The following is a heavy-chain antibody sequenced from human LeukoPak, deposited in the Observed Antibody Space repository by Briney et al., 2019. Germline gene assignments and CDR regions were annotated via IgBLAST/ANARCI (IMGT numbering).Heavy chain of an antibody. Sequence: PSETLSLTCTVSGGSISGYYWSWIRQPPGKGLEWIGEINHSGSTNYNPSLKSRVTISVDTSKNQFSLKLSSVTAADTAVYYCARGTEPRRDGYNYRSGRSVRSGYFDYWGQGTLVTVSS. CDR3: ARGTEPRRDGYNYRSGRSVRSGYFDY. J-gene: IGHJ4*02. CDR1: GGSISGYY. CDR2: INHSGST. D-gene: IGHD5-24*01. V-gene: IGHV4-34*01.